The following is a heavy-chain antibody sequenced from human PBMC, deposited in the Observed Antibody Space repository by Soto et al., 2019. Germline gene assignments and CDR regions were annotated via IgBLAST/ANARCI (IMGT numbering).Heavy chain of an antibody. D-gene: IGHD1-26*01. CDR2: IYNSGRT. CDR3: AREYSNSPEAFDI. V-gene: IGHV4-59*01. CDR1: GDSISRGYH. J-gene: IGHJ4*02. Sequence: WETLSLTCAVSGDSISRGYHWAWTRQPPGKGLEWIGYIYNSGRTNYNPSLKSRVSISMDTSRNQFSLKLTSVTAADTAVFYCAREYSNSPEAFDIWGQGSLVTVS.